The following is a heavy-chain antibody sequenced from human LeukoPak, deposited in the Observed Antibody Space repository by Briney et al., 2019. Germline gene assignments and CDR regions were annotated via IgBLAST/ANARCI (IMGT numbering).Heavy chain of an antibody. V-gene: IGHV3-7*03. CDR1: GFTFSSYW. CDR3: AKAHSISWPYAFDS. CDR2: IKQDGSEK. D-gene: IGHD6-13*01. J-gene: IGHJ4*02. Sequence: GGSLRLSCAASGFTFSSYWMQWVRQAPGKGLEWVANIKQDGSEKYYADSVKGRFIISRDNAKNALYLQMSSLRAEDTAIYYCAKAHSISWPYAFDSWGQGTLVTVSS.